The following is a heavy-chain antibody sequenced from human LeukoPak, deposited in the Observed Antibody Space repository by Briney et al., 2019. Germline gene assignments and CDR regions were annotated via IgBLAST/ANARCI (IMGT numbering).Heavy chain of an antibody. CDR1: GYTFTGYY. Sequence: ASVKVSCKASGYTFTGYYIHWVRQAPGQGLEWMGWINPNSGGTNYAQKFQGRVTMTRDTSISTAYMDLSRLRSDDTAVYYCARISSSWYNWFDPWGQGTLVTVSS. D-gene: IGHD6-13*01. CDR3: ARISSSWYNWFDP. J-gene: IGHJ5*02. CDR2: INPNSGGT. V-gene: IGHV1-2*02.